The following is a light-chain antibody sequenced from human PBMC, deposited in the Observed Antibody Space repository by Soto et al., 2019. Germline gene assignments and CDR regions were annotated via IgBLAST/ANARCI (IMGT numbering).Light chain of an antibody. V-gene: IGLV2-14*01. J-gene: IGLJ2*01. CDR3: SSYTGSNTPVV. CDR1: SRDVGGYNY. CDR2: DVS. Sequence: QSVLTQPASVSGSPGQSITISCTGTSRDVGGYNYVSWYQQHPGKAPNLIIFDVSNRPSGVSNRFSGSKSGNSASLTISGLQAEDEADYYCSSYTGSNTPVVFGGGTKVTVL.